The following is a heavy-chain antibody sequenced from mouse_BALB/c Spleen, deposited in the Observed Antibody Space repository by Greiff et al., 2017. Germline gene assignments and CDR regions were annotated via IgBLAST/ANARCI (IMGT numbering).Heavy chain of an antibody. CDR1: GFSLTSYG. V-gene: IGHV2-9*02. J-gene: IGHJ3*01. Sequence: VQLKESGPGLVAPSQSLSITCTVSGFSLTSYGVHWVRQPPGKGLEWLGVIWAGGSTNYNSALMSRLSISTNNSKSQVFLKMNILQTDDTAMYYWARDHYTPRGFAYWGQGTLVTVSA. D-gene: IGHD1-2*01. CDR2: IWAGGST. CDR3: ARDHYTPRGFAY.